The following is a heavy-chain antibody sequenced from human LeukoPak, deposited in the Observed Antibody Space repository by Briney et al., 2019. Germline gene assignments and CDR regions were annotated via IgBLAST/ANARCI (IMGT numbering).Heavy chain of an antibody. CDR1: GFSFSTYS. Sequence: PGGSLRLSCAASGFSFSTYSMNWVRRAPGMGLEWVSSISSSSTYIYYADSMKGRFTVSRDNAKNSLYLQMHSLRAEDTAVYYCARSGDYGDYGGSTDAFDFWGRGTMVTVSS. CDR3: ARSGDYGDYGGSTDAFDF. D-gene: IGHD4-17*01. CDR2: ISSSSTYI. V-gene: IGHV3-21*01. J-gene: IGHJ3*01.